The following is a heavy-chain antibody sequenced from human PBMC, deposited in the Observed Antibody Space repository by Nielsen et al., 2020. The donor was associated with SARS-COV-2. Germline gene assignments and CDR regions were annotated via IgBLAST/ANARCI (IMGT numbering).Heavy chain of an antibody. Sequence: GESLKISCAASGFTFSSYGMHRVRQAPGKGLEWVANIKQDGSEKYYVDSVKGRFTISRDNAKNSLYLQMNSLRAEDTAVYYCARDHEWELDYWGQGTLVTVSS. V-gene: IGHV3-7*03. J-gene: IGHJ4*02. CDR3: ARDHEWELDY. D-gene: IGHD1-26*01. CDR2: IKQDGSEK. CDR1: GFTFSSYG.